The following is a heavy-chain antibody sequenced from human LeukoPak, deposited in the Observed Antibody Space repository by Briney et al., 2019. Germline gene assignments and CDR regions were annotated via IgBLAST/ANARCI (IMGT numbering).Heavy chain of an antibody. CDR2: IYYSGST. Sequence: PSETLSLTRTVSGGSISSSSYYWGWIRQPPGKGLEWIGSIYYSGSTYYNPSLKSRVTISVDTSKNQFSLKLSSVTAADTAVYYCARRGIQLWLRGGYFDYWGQGTLVTVSS. CDR1: GGSISSSSYY. V-gene: IGHV4-39*01. J-gene: IGHJ4*02. CDR3: ARRGIQLWLRGGYFDY. D-gene: IGHD5-18*01.